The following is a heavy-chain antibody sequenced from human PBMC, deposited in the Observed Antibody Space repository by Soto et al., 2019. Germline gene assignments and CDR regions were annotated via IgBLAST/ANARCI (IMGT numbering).Heavy chain of an antibody. CDR1: GFTFSSYS. D-gene: IGHD5-18*01. Sequence: PGGSLRLSCAASGFTFSSYSMNWVRQAPGKGLEWVSYISSSSSTIYYADSVKGRFTISRDNAKNSLYLQMNSLRAEDTAVYYCAREGRGYSYGSWGQGTLVTVSS. CDR3: AREGRGYSYGS. CDR2: ISSSSSTI. V-gene: IGHV3-48*01. J-gene: IGHJ4*02.